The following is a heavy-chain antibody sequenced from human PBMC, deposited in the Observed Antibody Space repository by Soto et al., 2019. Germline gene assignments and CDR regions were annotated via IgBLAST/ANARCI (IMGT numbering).Heavy chain of an antibody. Sequence: VQLLESGGGLVQPGGSLRLACAASGFSFSSYAMVWVRQAPGKGLEWVSVISARGGSSYFADSVKGRFTISRDNSMNVLSLEMNSLRAEDTATYFCAKGSIEYGASVDHWGQGTPVLVSS. J-gene: IGHJ4*02. D-gene: IGHD2-8*01. V-gene: IGHV3-23*01. CDR1: GFSFSSYA. CDR3: AKGSIEYGASVDH. CDR2: ISARGGSS.